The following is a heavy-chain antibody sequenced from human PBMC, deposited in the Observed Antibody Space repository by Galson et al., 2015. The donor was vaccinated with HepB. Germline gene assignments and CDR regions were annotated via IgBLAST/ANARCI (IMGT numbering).Heavy chain of an antibody. D-gene: IGHD6-19*01. V-gene: IGHV1-3*01. J-gene: IGHJ6*02. Sequence: SVKVSCKASGYTFTSYAMHWVRQAPGQRLGWMGWINAGNGNTKYSQKFQGRVTITRDTSASTAYMELSSLRSEDTAVYYCARMTYSSGWGYYYGMDVWGQGTTVTVSS. CDR3: ARMTYSSGWGYYYGMDV. CDR1: GYTFTSYA. CDR2: INAGNGNT.